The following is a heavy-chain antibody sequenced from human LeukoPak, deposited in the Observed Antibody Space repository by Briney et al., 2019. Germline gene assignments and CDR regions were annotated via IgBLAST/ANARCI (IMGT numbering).Heavy chain of an antibody. CDR1: GFTVSNAW. CDR3: TTFADFWSGKSFDH. J-gene: IGHJ4*02. Sequence: GGSLRLSCAVSGFTVSNAWMSWVRQAPGKGLEWVGRIKMKSDGGTTAYAAPVEGRFVISRDDSKNTLYLQVNCLKAEDTGVYYCTTFADFWSGKSFDHWGQGTLVTVSS. CDR2: IKMKSDGGTT. D-gene: IGHD3-3*01. V-gene: IGHV3-15*01.